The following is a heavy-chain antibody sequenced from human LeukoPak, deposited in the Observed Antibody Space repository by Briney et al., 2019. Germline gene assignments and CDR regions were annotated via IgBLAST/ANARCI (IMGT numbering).Heavy chain of an antibody. J-gene: IGHJ4*02. CDR1: GGSFSGYY. CDR2: INHSGST. Sequence: SETLSLTCAVYGGSFSGYYWSWIRQPPGKGLGWIGEINHSGSTNYNPSLKSRVTISVDTSKNQFSLKLSSVTAADTAVYYCARVRSITIFGGVHLDYWGQGTLVTVSS. D-gene: IGHD3-3*01. V-gene: IGHV4-34*01. CDR3: ARVRSITIFGGVHLDY.